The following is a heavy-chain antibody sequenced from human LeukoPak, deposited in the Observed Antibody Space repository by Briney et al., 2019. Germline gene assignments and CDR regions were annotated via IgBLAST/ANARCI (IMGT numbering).Heavy chain of an antibody. CDR1: GYTFTSYG. CDR2: ITAYNGNA. D-gene: IGHD1-1*01. CDR3: ARAPERLGWFDP. Sequence: ASVKVSCKASGYTFTSYGISWVRQAPGQGLEWMAWITAYNGNANYAQKCQGRVTMTTDTSTSTAYMELRSLRSDDTAVYYCARAPERLGWFDPWGQGTLVTVSS. J-gene: IGHJ5*02. V-gene: IGHV1-18*01.